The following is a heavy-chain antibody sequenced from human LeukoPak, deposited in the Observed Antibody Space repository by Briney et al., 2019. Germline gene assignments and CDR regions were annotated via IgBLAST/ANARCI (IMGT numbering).Heavy chain of an antibody. J-gene: IGHJ4*02. Sequence: GGSLRLSCAASGFTFDDYGMTWVRQGPGKGLEWVSGINWNGGHTAYADSLKGRFTITRDNTNNSLYLYMISPRAEDTAFYYCARIDRAGTTGYFDYWGQGALVTVSS. V-gene: IGHV3-20*04. CDR3: ARIDRAGTTGYFDY. D-gene: IGHD1-1*01. CDR1: GFTFDDYG. CDR2: INWNGGHT.